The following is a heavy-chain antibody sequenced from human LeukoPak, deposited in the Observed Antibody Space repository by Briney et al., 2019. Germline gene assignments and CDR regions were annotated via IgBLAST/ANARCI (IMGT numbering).Heavy chain of an antibody. CDR1: GFTFSSYW. V-gene: IGHV3-7*01. CDR2: IKQDGSER. Sequence: GGSLRLSCAASGFTFSSYWMSWVRQAPGKGLEWVANIKQDGSERYYVDSVKGRFTISRDNAKNSLYLQMNSLRAEDTAVYYCARDYRGYRAPYYFDYWGQGTLVTVSS. J-gene: IGHJ4*02. CDR3: ARDYRGYRAPYYFDY. D-gene: IGHD2-15*01.